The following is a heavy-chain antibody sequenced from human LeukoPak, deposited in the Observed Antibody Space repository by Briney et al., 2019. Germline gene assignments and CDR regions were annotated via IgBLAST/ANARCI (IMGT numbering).Heavy chain of an antibody. CDR1: VYTFTTYD. CDR2: ISTNNGKT. V-gene: IGHV1-18*01. Sequence: SVNGSCKASVYTFTTYDISWARQAPGQGLELMGWISTNNGKTNYAQKVQGRVTMTTDRSTSTAYMALRSLTSDDTAVYYCTRGGASSGYDYWGQGTLVTVSS. D-gene: IGHD3-22*01. J-gene: IGHJ4*02. CDR3: TRGGASSGYDY.